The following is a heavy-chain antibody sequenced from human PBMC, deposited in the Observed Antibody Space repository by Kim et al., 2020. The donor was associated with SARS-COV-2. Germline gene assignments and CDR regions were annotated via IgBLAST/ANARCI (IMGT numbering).Heavy chain of an antibody. CDR1: GFTVSRKY. V-gene: IGHV3-53*01. CDR2: IYSGGST. CDR3: VSSGWYPYFDY. J-gene: IGHJ4*02. Sequence: GGSLRLSCAASGFTVSRKYMSWVRQAPRKGLEWVSIIYSGGSTYYADSVKGRFTISRDNSKNTLYLQMNSLRAEDTAIYYCVSSGWYPYFDYWGQGTLV. D-gene: IGHD6-19*01.